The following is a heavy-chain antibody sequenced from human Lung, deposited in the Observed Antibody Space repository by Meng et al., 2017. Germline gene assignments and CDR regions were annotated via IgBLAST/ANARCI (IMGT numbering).Heavy chain of an antibody. CDR3: AREPYYYGSGSYSSYWYFDL. CDR2: IYYSGST. Sequence: QVQLRESGPGLVKPSQTLSPTCPCSGVSISSGGSYWSWIRQHPGKGLEWIGYIYYSGSTYYNPSLKSRVTISVDTSKNQFSLKLSSVTAADTAVYYCAREPYYYGSGSYSSYWYFDLWGRGTLVTVSS. CDR1: GVSISSGGSY. D-gene: IGHD3-10*01. V-gene: IGHV4-31*03. J-gene: IGHJ2*01.